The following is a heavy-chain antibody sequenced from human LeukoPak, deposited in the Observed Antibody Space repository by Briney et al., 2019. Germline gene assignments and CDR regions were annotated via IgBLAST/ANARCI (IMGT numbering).Heavy chain of an antibody. J-gene: IGHJ4*02. Sequence: PGGSLRLSCAASGFTFSSYSMNWVRQAPGKGLEWVSSISSSSSYIYYADSVKGRFTISRDNAKNSLYLQMNSLRAEDTAVYYCAREMDGPFSPQEYSSSSGDYWGQGTLVTVSS. V-gene: IGHV3-21*01. CDR3: AREMDGPFSPQEYSSSSGDY. D-gene: IGHD6-6*01. CDR1: GFTFSSYS. CDR2: ISSSSSYI.